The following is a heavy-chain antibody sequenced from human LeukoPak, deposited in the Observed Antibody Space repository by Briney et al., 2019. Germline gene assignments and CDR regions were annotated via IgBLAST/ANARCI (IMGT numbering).Heavy chain of an antibody. Sequence: EASVKVSCKVSGYTLTELSMHWVRQAPGKGLEWMGGFDPEDGETIYAQKFQGRVTMTEDTSTDTAYMELSSLRSEDTAVYYCATSLYSSSLEKYYFDYWGQGTLVTVPS. D-gene: IGHD6-13*01. CDR3: ATSLYSSSLEKYYFDY. CDR2: FDPEDGET. CDR1: GYTLTELS. J-gene: IGHJ4*02. V-gene: IGHV1-24*01.